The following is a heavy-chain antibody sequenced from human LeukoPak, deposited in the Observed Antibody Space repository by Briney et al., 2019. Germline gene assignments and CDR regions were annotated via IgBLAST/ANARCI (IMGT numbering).Heavy chain of an antibody. J-gene: IGHJ4*02. V-gene: IGHV4-31*03. CDR3: ARDYYSNRFDY. D-gene: IGHD4-11*01. CDR2: IYYSEST. Sequence: SHTLSLTCTVSGGSISSGGYYWSWIRQHPGKGLEWIGNIYYSESTYYNPSLKSRVTISVDTSKKQFSLKLSSVTAADTAVYYCARDYYSNRFDYWGQGTLVTVSS. CDR1: GGSISSGGYY.